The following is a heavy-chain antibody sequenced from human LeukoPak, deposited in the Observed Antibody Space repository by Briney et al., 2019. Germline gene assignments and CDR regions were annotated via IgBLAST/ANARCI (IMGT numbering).Heavy chain of an antibody. CDR2: INHSGST. Sequence: SETLSLTRAVYGGSFSGYYWSWIRQPPGKGLEGIGEINHSGSTNYNPSLKSRVTISVDTSKNRFSLKLSPVTASNTAVYYCARGYYYGSGSSFDYWGQGTLVTVSS. J-gene: IGHJ4*02. CDR3: ARGYYYGSGSSFDY. V-gene: IGHV4-34*01. CDR1: GGSFSGYY. D-gene: IGHD3-10*01.